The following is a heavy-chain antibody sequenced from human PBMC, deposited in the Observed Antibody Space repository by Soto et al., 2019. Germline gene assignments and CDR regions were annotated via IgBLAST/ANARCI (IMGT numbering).Heavy chain of an antibody. D-gene: IGHD3-10*01. Sequence: PSETLSLTCAVSGGSISSGGYSWSWIRQPPGKGLEWIGYIYYSGSTYYNPSLKSRVTISVDTSKNQFSLKLSSVTAADTAVYYCARHVWGILWFGAPCWFDPWGQGTLVTVSS. J-gene: IGHJ5*02. CDR2: IYYSGST. CDR3: ARHVWGILWFGAPCWFDP. V-gene: IGHV4-30-2*03. CDR1: GGSISSGGYS.